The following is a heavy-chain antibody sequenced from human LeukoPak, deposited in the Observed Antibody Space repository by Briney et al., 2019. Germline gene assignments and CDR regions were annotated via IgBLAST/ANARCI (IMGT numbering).Heavy chain of an antibody. CDR1: GYSISSGYY. CDR3: ARFVRKRARYYYMDV. D-gene: IGHD3-10*01. V-gene: IGHV4-38-2*02. Sequence: SETLSLTCTVSGYSISSGYYWGWIRQPPGKGLEWIGEINHSGSTNYNPSLKSRVTISVDTSKNQFSLKLSSVTAADTAVYYCARFVRKRARYYYMDVWGKGTTVTISS. J-gene: IGHJ6*03. CDR2: INHSGST.